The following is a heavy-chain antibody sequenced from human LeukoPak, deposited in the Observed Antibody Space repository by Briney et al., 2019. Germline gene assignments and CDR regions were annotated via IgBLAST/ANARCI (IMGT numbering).Heavy chain of an antibody. Sequence: GASVKVSCKASGYTFTGYYMHWVRQAPGQGLEWMGIINPSGGSTSYAQKFQGRVTMTRDTSTSTVYMELSSLRSEDTAVYYCARDRGYCSGGSCYWPHYWGQGTLVTVSS. CDR2: INPSGGST. CDR1: GYTFTGYY. V-gene: IGHV1-46*01. CDR3: ARDRGYCSGGSCYWPHY. J-gene: IGHJ4*02. D-gene: IGHD2-15*01.